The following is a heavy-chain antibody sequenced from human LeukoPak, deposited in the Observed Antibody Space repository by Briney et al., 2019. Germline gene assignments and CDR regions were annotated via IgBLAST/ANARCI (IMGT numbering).Heavy chain of an antibody. V-gene: IGHV3-43*02. D-gene: IGHD6-13*01. J-gene: IGHJ6*02. Sequence: GGSLRLSCAASGFTFDDYAMHWVRQAPGKGLEWVSLSGDGGSTYYADSVKGRFTISRDNSKNSLYLQMNSLRTENTALYYCAKDLQQQLVPHYYGMDVWGQGTTVTVSS. CDR2: SGDGGST. CDR1: GFTFDDYA. CDR3: AKDLQQQLVPHYYGMDV.